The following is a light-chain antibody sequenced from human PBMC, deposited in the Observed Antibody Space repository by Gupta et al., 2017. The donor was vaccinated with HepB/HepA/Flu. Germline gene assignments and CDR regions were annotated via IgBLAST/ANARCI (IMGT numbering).Light chain of an antibody. V-gene: IGKV5-2*01. CDR2: EAS. CDR1: QDIDDV. J-gene: IGKJ1*01. Sequence: EGTLPQTTAIMSSTPGDKVNISCKASQDIDDVMNWYQQKPGEAAIFLIHEASTLVPGIPPRFSGSCSGTDFTLTITNIESEDAAFYFCLQHDHFPRTFGQGTKVEIK. CDR3: LQHDHFPRT.